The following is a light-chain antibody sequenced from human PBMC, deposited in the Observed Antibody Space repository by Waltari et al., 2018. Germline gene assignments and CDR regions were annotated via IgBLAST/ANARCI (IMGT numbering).Light chain of an antibody. J-gene: IGLJ2*01. Sequence: QSALTQPRSVSGSPGQSVTISCTGTSSDVGGYNYVSWYQQHPGKAPKLMFYDVSKRPSGVPDRFSGSKSGNTASLTISGLQTEDEADYYCCSFAGSHTYVVFGGGTKLTVL. V-gene: IGLV2-11*01. CDR1: SSDVGGYNY. CDR3: CSFAGSHTYVV. CDR2: DVS.